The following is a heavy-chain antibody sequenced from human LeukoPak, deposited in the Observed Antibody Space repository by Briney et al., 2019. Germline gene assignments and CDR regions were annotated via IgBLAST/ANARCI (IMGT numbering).Heavy chain of an antibody. J-gene: IGHJ4*02. CDR1: GFTFSSYA. D-gene: IGHD3-10*01. V-gene: IGHV3-30*14. CDR2: ISYDGSNK. Sequence: GGSLRLSCAASGFTFSSYAMHWVRQAPGKGLEWVAVISYDGSNKYYADSVKGRFTISRDNFKNTLYLQMTSLRAEDTAVYYCASDRGNYYGTLFDYWGQGTLVTVSS. CDR3: ASDRGNYYGTLFDY.